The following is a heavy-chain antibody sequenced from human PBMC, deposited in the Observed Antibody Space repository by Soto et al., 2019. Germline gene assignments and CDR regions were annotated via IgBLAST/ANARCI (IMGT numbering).Heavy chain of an antibody. CDR1: GGTFSSYA. CDR2: IIPIFGTA. V-gene: IGHV1-69*01. J-gene: IGHJ5*02. CDR3: AGDRGYYDILTGSRGFDP. Sequence: QVQLVQSGAEVKKPGSSVKVSCKASGGTFSSYAISWVRQAPGQGLEWMGGIIPIFGTANYAQKFQGRVTITADEYTSTAYMEVSSLRSEDTAVYYCAGDRGYYDILTGSRGFDPWGQGTLVTVSS. D-gene: IGHD3-9*01.